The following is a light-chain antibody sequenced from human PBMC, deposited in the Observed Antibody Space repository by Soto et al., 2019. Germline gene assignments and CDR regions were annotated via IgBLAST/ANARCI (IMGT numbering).Light chain of an antibody. V-gene: IGKV3-15*01. CDR1: QGIGDT. CDR3: QHYSSSPLT. Sequence: EVVMTQSPATLSVSPGEGVTLSCRANQGIGDTLAWYQHKPGQTPRLLIYDTSTRATGVPARFSGSGSGTDFILTISRLEPEDFAVYYCQHYSSSPLTFGGGTKVDI. J-gene: IGKJ4*01. CDR2: DTS.